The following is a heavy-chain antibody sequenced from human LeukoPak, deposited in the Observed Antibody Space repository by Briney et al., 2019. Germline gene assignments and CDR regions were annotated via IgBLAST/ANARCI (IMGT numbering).Heavy chain of an antibody. CDR2: IIPIFGTA. Sequence: GASVKVSCKASGGTFSSYAISWVRQAPGQGLEWMGRIIPIFGTANYAQKFQGRVTITTDESTSTAYMELSSLSSEDTAVYYCARVVGSGSYSDYWGQGTLVTVSS. CDR1: GGTFSSYA. CDR3: ARVVGSGSYSDY. D-gene: IGHD3-10*01. V-gene: IGHV1-69*05. J-gene: IGHJ4*02.